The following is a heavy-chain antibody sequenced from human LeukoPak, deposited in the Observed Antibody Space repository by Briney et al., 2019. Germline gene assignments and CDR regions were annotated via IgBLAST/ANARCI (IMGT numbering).Heavy chain of an antibody. V-gene: IGHV5-51*01. D-gene: IGHD3-3*01. CDR3: ARLDTIFGVVRLFDY. CDR2: IYPGDSDT. J-gene: IGHJ4*02. Sequence: GESLKISCKGSGYSFTSYWIGWVRQMPGKGLEWMGIIYPGDSDTRYSPSFQGQVTISADKSISAAYLQWSSLKASGTAMYYCARLDTIFGVVRLFDYWGQGTLVTVSS. CDR1: GYSFTSYW.